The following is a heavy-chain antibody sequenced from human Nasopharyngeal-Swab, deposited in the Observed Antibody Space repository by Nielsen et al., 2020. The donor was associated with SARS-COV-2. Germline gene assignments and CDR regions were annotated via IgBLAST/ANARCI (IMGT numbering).Heavy chain of an antibody. J-gene: IGHJ4*02. D-gene: IGHD6-6*01. Sequence: WVRQAPGQGLEWMGGIIPIFGTANYAQKFQGRVTITADESTSTAYMELSSLRSEDTAVYYCATLNPEYSSSSFDYWGQGTLVTVSS. V-gene: IGHV1-69*01. CDR3: ATLNPEYSSSSFDY. CDR2: IIPIFGTA.